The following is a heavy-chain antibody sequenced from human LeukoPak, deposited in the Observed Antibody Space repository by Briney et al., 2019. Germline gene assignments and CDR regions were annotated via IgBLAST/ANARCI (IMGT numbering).Heavy chain of an antibody. CDR1: GFTVSSNY. J-gene: IGHJ4*02. V-gene: IGHV3-53*01. CDR2: ISNNGGRT. CDR3: ARDEDTSALSEY. D-gene: IGHD2/OR15-2a*01. Sequence: SGGSLRLSCAASGFTVSSNYMSWVRQAPGRGLEWVSAISNNGGRTDYADSVKGRFTISRDHSKSTLYLHMDSLRAEDTAVYYCARDEDTSALSEYWGQGTLVTVSS.